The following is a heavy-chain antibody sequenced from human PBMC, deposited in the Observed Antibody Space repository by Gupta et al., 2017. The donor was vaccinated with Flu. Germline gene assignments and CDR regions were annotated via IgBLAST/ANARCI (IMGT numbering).Heavy chain of an antibody. D-gene: IGHD3-3*01. CDR3: VKEGARSSFYFDA. J-gene: IGHJ4*02. CDR1: GGSMRSGFFY. V-gene: IGHV4-61*02. Sequence: QVQLQESGPGLVKPSQTLSLTCNISGGSMRSGFFYWSWVRQPAGKGLEWIGRIYYTGSTNYNPSLKSRVTMSVDTSENQFSLEVHSVTAADTGVYYCVKEGARSSFYFDAGGQGTLVSVSP. CDR2: IYYTGST.